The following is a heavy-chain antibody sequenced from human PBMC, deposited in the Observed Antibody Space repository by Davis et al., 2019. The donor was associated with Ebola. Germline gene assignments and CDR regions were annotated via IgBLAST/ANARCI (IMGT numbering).Heavy chain of an antibody. D-gene: IGHD2-15*01. CDR1: GFTFSSYG. CDR2: IWYDGSNK. Sequence: GGSLRLSCAASGFTFSSYGMHWVRQAPGKGLEWVAVIWYDGSNKYYADSVKGRFTFSRDNAKNSLYLQMNSLRAEDTAVYYCARDRYCSGGSCYLDYWGQGTLVTVSS. V-gene: IGHV3-33*01. CDR3: ARDRYCSGGSCYLDY. J-gene: IGHJ4*02.